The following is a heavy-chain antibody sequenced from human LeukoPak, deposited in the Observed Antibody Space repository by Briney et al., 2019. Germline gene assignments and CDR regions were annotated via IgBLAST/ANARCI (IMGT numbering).Heavy chain of an antibody. D-gene: IGHD5-24*01. CDR3: AKDWRWQQNTYGMNV. Sequence: PGGSLKLSCAASEFTPRNNYMTGARRAPGQGLGGVSTIYSTGETSSADSVKGRLTISRDKSKNTLFLQMNSLRGEDTAVYYCAKDWRWQQNTYGMNVWGQGTTVTVSS. V-gene: IGHV3-66*03. CDR2: IYSTGET. J-gene: IGHJ6*02. CDR1: EFTPRNNY.